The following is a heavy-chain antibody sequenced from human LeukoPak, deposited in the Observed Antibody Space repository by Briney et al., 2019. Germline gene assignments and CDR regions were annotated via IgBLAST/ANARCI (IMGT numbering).Heavy chain of an antibody. V-gene: IGHV1-8*01. CDR2: MNPNSGNT. CDR3: ARDASSSWYDLYYYYCYMDV. D-gene: IGHD6-13*01. Sequence: ASVKVSCKASGYTFTSYDINWVRQATGQGLEWMGWMNPNSGNTGYAQKFQGRVTMTRNTSISTAYMELSSLRSEDTAVYYCARDASSSWYDLYYYYCYMDVWGKGTTVTVSS. CDR1: GYTFTSYD. J-gene: IGHJ6*03.